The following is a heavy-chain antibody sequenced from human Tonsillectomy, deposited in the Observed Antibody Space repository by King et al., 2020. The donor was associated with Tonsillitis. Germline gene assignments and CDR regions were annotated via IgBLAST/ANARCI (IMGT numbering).Heavy chain of an antibody. Sequence: VQLQQGGAGLLKPSETLSLTCAVHGGSFSGYYWNWIRQPPGTGLEWIGEINHSVSTNYNPSLKSRVTISVDTSQNQFSLRLSSVTAADTAVYYCAGGGGLHNHLVDFDYWGQGTLVTVSS. CDR2: INHSVST. D-gene: IGHD3-10*01. CDR3: AGGGGLHNHLVDFDY. J-gene: IGHJ4*02. V-gene: IGHV4-34*01. CDR1: GGSFSGYY.